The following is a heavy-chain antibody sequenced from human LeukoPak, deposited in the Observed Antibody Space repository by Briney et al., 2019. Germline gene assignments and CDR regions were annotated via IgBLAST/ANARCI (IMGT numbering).Heavy chain of an antibody. D-gene: IGHD6-19*01. CDR1: GGSFSGYY. V-gene: IGHV4-34*01. CDR2: INHSGST. CDR3: ARRGRLVDLTPNWFGP. J-gene: IGHJ5*02. Sequence: SETLSLTCAVYGGSFSGYYWSWIRQPPGKGLEWIGEINHSGSTNYNPSLKSRVTISVDTSKNQFSLKLSSVTAADTAVYYCARRGRLVDLTPNWFGPWGQGTLVTVSS.